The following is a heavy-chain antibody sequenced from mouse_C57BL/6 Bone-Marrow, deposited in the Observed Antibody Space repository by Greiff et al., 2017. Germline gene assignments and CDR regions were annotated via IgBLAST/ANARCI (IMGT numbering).Heavy chain of an antibody. J-gene: IGHJ2*01. CDR1: GYSITSGYY. CDR3: ARGKKGNLLWYYYFDY. D-gene: IGHD2-1*01. CDR2: ISYDGSN. Sequence: ESGPGLVKPSQSLSLTCSVTGYSITSGYYWNWIRQFPGNKLEWMGYISYDGSNNYNPSLKNRISITRDTSKNQFFLKLNSVTTEDTATYYCARGKKGNLLWYYYFDYWGQGTTLTVSS. V-gene: IGHV3-6*01.